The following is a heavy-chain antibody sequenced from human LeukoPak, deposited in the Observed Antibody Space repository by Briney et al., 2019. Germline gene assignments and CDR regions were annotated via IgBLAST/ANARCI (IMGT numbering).Heavy chain of an antibody. CDR2: IYPGDSAT. CDR1: GNSFTDYW. V-gene: IGHV5-51*01. D-gene: IGHD2-15*01. J-gene: IGHJ4*02. CDR3: ARQEDPYFDY. Sequence: GESLKISCKGSGNSFTDYWIGWVRQMPGKGLEWMGVIYPGDSATRYSPSFQGHVTISADKSIATAYLQWSSLKASDTAMYYCARQEDPYFDYWGQGTLVTVSS.